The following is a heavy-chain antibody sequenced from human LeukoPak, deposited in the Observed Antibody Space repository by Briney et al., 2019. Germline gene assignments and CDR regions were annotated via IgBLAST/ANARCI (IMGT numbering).Heavy chain of an antibody. Sequence: PSETLSLTCTASGGSISSSNYYWGWIRQPPGKGLEWIGSIYYSGSTYYNPSLKSRVTVSVDTSKNQFSLKLKSVTAADTAVYYCARPQRAGWFDPWGQGTLVTVSS. CDR2: IYYSGST. CDR1: GGSISSSNYY. J-gene: IGHJ5*02. D-gene: IGHD2-2*01. V-gene: IGHV4-39*01. CDR3: ARPQRAGWFDP.